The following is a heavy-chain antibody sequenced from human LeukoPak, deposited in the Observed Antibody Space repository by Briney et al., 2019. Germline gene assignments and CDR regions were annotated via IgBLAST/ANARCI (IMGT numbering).Heavy chain of an antibody. J-gene: IGHJ4*02. CDR3: ARDYYDTRGYYQTNDY. V-gene: IGHV3-7*03. CDR1: GFTFNTYY. Sequence: PGGSLRLSCAASGFTFNTYYMTWVRQAPGKGLEWVATIKQDGSEEYYVDSVKGRFTISRDNTKNSLYLQMNSLRAEDTAVYYCARDYYDTRGYYQTNDYWGQGALVSVST. CDR2: IKQDGSEE. D-gene: IGHD3-22*01.